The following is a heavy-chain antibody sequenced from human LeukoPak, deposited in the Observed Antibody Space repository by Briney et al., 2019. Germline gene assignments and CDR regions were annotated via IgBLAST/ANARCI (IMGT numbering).Heavy chain of an antibody. CDR1: GRSFSDYY. Sequence: PSETLSLTCAVYGRSFSDYYWTWVRQPPGKGLEWIGEINHRGVTTYYPSLKSRVTISIDTYRNQFSLTMHSLTAADTAVYYCARTVGRTASLSYWGQGTLVTVSS. V-gene: IGHV4-34*01. D-gene: IGHD4-11*01. CDR2: INHRGVT. CDR3: ARTVGRTASLSY. J-gene: IGHJ4*02.